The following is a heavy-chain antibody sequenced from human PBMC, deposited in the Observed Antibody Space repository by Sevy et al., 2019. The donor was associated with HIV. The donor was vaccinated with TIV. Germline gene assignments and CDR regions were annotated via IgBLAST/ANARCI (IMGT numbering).Heavy chain of an antibody. V-gene: IGHV3-33*01. J-gene: IGHJ6*02. Sequence: GGSLRLSCAASGFTFSSYGMHWVRQAPGKGLEWVAVIWYDGSNKYYADSVKGRFTISRDNSKNTLYRQMNSLRAEDTAVYYCARADIVVVPAATQDYYYYYGMDVWGQGTTVTVSS. CDR3: ARADIVVVPAATQDYYYYYGMDV. CDR2: IWYDGSNK. D-gene: IGHD2-2*01. CDR1: GFTFSSYG.